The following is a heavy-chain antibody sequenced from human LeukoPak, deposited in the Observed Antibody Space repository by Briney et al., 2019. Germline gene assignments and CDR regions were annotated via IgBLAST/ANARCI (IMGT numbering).Heavy chain of an antibody. CDR1: GFTFSDYS. Sequence: GGSLRLSCAASGFTFSDYSMNWVRQTPRKGLEWVSCISGSGSYIYYADSVKGRFTISRDNAKNSLHLQVNSLRAEDTAVYYCARASIVRRIWGGKSKSSFDYWGQGTLVTVSS. V-gene: IGHV3-21*06. J-gene: IGHJ4*02. D-gene: IGHD3-10*01. CDR2: ISGSGSYI. CDR3: ARASIVRRIWGGKSKSSFDY.